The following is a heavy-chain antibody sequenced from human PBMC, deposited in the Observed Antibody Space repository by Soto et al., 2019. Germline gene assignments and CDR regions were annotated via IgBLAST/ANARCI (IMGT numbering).Heavy chain of an antibody. Sequence: SETLSLTCAVSGGSISSSNWWSWVRPPPGKGLEWIGEIYHSGSTNYNPSLKSRVTISVDKSKNQFSLKLSSVTAADTAVYYCARDRWELLPRDYYYYGMEVWGKGTTVIVSS. J-gene: IGHJ6*04. D-gene: IGHD1-26*01. CDR1: GGSISSSNW. V-gene: IGHV4-4*02. CDR2: IYHSGST. CDR3: ARDRWELLPRDYYYYGMEV.